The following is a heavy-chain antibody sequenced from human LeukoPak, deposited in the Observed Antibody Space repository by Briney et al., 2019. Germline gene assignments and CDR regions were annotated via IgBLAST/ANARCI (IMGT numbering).Heavy chain of an antibody. V-gene: IGHV3-11*01. CDR2: ISSSCSTI. Sequence: PGGSLRLSCAASGFTFSDYYMSWIRQAPGKGLEWVSYISSSCSTIYYADSVKGRFTISRDNAKNSLYLQMNSLRAEDTAVYYCARDQASSSWSYYYYYYYMDVWGKGTTVTVSS. D-gene: IGHD6-13*01. J-gene: IGHJ6*03. CDR3: ARDQASSSWSYYYYYYYMDV. CDR1: GFTFSDYY.